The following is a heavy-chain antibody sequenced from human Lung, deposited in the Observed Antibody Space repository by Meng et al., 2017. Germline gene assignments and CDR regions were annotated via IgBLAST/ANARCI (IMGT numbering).Heavy chain of an antibody. V-gene: IGHV3-21*02. Sequence: EVQLVESGGGLVKSGGSLRLSCAASGFTFSSYSMNWVRQAPGKGLEWVSSISSSSSYIYYADSVKGRFTISRDNAKNSLYLQMNSLRAEDTAVYYCARLPLLWFGESHDFDYWGQGTLVTVSS. CDR2: ISSSSSYI. CDR1: GFTFSSYS. CDR3: ARLPLLWFGESHDFDY. D-gene: IGHD3-10*01. J-gene: IGHJ4*02.